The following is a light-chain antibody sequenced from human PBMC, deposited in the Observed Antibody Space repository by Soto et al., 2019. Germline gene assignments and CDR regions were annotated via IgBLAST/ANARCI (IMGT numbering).Light chain of an antibody. CDR1: SGDVGAYNY. V-gene: IGLV2-14*01. J-gene: IGLJ2*01. CDR3: GSYTTINTMI. Sequence: QSALTQPASVSGSPGQSITISCAGTSGDVGAYNYVTWFQQYPGKVPKLIIYDVSDRPSGVSDRFSGSKSGNTASLTISGLLAEDEADYCCGSYTTINTMIFGGGTKLTVL. CDR2: DVS.